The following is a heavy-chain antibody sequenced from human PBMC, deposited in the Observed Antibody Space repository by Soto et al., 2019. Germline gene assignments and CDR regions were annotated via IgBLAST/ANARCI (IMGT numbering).Heavy chain of an antibody. J-gene: IGHJ5*02. D-gene: IGHD3-3*01. V-gene: IGHV4-39*01. CDR1: GGSISSSSYY. CDR3: ASFCNDDFWSGYCSGWFDP. CDR2: IYYSGST. Sequence: QLQLQESGPGLVKPSETLSLTCTVSGGSISSSSYYWGWIRQPPGKGLEWIGSIYYSGSTYYNPSLKSRVTISVDTSKIQFSLKLSSVTAADTAVYYCASFCNDDFWSGYCSGWFDPWGQGTLVTVSS.